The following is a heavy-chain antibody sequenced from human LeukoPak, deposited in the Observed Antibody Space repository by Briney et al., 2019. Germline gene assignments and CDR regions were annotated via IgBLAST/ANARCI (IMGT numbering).Heavy chain of an antibody. CDR3: TTIPGYSSSWYL. V-gene: IGHV3-15*07. CDR1: GFTFSNAW. D-gene: IGHD6-13*01. CDR2: IKSKTDGGTT. J-gene: IGHJ4*02. Sequence: GGSLRLSCAASGFTFSNAWMNWVRQAPGKGLEWVGRIKSKTDGGTTDYAAPVKGRFTISRDDSKNTLYLQMNSLKTEDTAVHYCTTIPGYSSSWYLWGQGTLVTVSS.